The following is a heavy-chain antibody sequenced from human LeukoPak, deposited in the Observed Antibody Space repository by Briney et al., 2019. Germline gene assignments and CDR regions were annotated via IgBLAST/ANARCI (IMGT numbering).Heavy chain of an antibody. CDR2: IRQGGNEN. CDR3: ARVGSWELQRVFDS. Sequence: GGSLRLSCVASGFTFDSYWMTWVRQVPGKGLEWVANIRQGGNENYYADSVEGRFTISRDNARNSLFLQMDSLRAEDTAVYYCARVGSWELQRVFDSWGQGTLVTVSS. D-gene: IGHD1-26*01. CDR1: GFTFDSYW. V-gene: IGHV3-7*01. J-gene: IGHJ4*02.